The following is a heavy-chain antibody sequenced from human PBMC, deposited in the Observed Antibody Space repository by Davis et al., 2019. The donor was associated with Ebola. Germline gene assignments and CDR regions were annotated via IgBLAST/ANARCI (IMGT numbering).Heavy chain of an antibody. V-gene: IGHV1-24*01. Sequence: AASVKVSCKVSGYTLTELSIHWVRQAPGKGLEWMGNFDPEDGEAIYARRFQDRVTMTEDTSTDTAYMELSSLRSEDTAIYYCAAGGIGGGFDIWGQGTMVTVSS. CDR2: FDPEDGEA. J-gene: IGHJ3*02. CDR3: AAGGIGGGFDI. D-gene: IGHD2-15*01. CDR1: GYTLTELS.